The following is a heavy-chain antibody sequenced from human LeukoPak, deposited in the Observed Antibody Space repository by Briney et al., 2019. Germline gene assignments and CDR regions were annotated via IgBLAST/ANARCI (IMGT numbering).Heavy chain of an antibody. Sequence: GASVKVSCKASGYTFTSYYMHWVRQAPGQGLEWMGIINPSGGSTSYAQKFQGRVTMTRDTSTSTVYMELSSLRSEDTAVYYCARDLPLHYHDSSGYLDYWGQGTLVTVSS. CDR3: ARDLPLHYHDSSGYLDY. V-gene: IGHV1-46*01. CDR1: GYTFTSYY. CDR2: INPSGGST. J-gene: IGHJ4*02. D-gene: IGHD3-22*01.